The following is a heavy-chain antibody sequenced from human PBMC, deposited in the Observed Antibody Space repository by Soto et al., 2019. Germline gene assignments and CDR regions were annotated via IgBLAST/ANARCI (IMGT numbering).Heavy chain of an antibody. J-gene: IGHJ4*02. Sequence: SETLSLTCTVSGGSIGSGNYYWHWVRQVPGKALEWIGYIHSSGGSYYTPSLNSRVVISLDASNNPFSLHLSSLGASDTAVYYCGKRGRGLDGYLESWGQGTLVTVSS. D-gene: IGHD3-16*02. CDR2: IHSSGGS. CDR1: GGSIGSGNYY. V-gene: IGHV4-31*03. CDR3: GKRGRGLDGYLES.